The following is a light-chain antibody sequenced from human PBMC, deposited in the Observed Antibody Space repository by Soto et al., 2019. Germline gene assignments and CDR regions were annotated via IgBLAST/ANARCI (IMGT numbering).Light chain of an antibody. J-gene: IGKJ1*01. Sequence: DIQMTQSPSTLSASVGDRVTITCRASQSISSWLAWYQQKPGKAPKLLIYDASSLESGVPSRFSGSGSGTEFTLTISSLQPDDFATYYCQQYNRYSGTFGQGIKVEIK. CDR2: DAS. CDR1: QSISSW. CDR3: QQYNRYSGT. V-gene: IGKV1-5*01.